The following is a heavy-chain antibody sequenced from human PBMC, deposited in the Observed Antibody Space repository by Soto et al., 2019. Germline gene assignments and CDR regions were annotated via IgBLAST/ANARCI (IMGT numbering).Heavy chain of an antibody. V-gene: IGHV1-69*02. CDR3: ASRSGSFNPDY. CDR2: IIPILGIA. Sequence: QVQLVQSGAEVKKPGSSVKVSCKASGGTFSSYTISWVRQAPGQGLEWMGRIIPILGIANYAQKFQGRVTTTADKSTSTAYMELSSVRSEDTAVYYCASRSGSFNPDYWGQGTLVTVSS. D-gene: IGHD3-10*01. CDR1: GGTFSSYT. J-gene: IGHJ4*02.